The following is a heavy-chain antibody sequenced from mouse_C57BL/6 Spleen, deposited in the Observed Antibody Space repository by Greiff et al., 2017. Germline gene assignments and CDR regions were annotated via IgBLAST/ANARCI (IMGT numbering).Heavy chain of an antibody. J-gene: IGHJ4*01. Sequence: QVQLQQSGPELVKPGASVKISCKASGYAFSSSWMNWVKQRPGKGLEWIGRLYPGDGDTNYNGKFKGKATLTADKSSSTAYMQLSSLTSEDSAVYFCARDYYGSSYNAMDYWGQGTSVTVSS. V-gene: IGHV1-82*01. CDR3: ARDYYGSSYNAMDY. D-gene: IGHD1-1*01. CDR2: LYPGDGDT. CDR1: GYAFSSSW.